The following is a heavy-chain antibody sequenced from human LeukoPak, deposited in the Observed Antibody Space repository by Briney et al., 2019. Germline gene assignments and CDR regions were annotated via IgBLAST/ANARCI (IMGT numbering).Heavy chain of an antibody. CDR1: GFTFSNAW. V-gene: IGHV3-21*01. Sequence: GGSLRLSCAASGFTFSNAWMNWVRQAPGKGLEWVSSISSSSSYIYYADSVKGRFTISRDNAKNSLYLQMNSLRAEDTAVYYCARDEGPGTGMDVWGQGTTVTVSS. J-gene: IGHJ6*02. CDR3: ARDEGPGTGMDV. CDR2: ISSSSSYI.